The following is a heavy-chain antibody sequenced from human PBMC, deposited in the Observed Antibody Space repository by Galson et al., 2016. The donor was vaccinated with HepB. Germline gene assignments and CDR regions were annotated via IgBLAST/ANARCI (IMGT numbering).Heavy chain of an antibody. Sequence: SLTWAVAGGSISSGGYYWRWTRQQPRKGLEWIGSIHYSGSTAYNPPLESRVSIAVDTTKNQFSLKLMSVIAADTAVYYCARDKNERGYSYGHFDYWGQGALVTVSS. CDR3: ARDKNERGYSYGHFDY. V-gene: IGHV4-31*11. J-gene: IGHJ4*02. CDR1: GGSISSGGYY. D-gene: IGHD5-18*01. CDR2: IHYSGST.